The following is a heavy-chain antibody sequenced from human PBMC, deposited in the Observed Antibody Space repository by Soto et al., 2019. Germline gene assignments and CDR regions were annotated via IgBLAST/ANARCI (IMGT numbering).Heavy chain of an antibody. CDR3: AKAERSHSSGRRSAFDI. V-gene: IGHV3-30*18. CDR1: GFTFSSYG. Sequence: QVQLVESGGGVVQPGRSLRLSCAASGFTFSSYGMHWVRQAPGKGLEWVAVISYDGSNEYYADSVKGRFTISRDNSKNTLYLQMNSLRAEDTAVYYCAKAERSHSSGRRSAFDIWGQGTMVTVSS. J-gene: IGHJ3*02. D-gene: IGHD6-19*01. CDR2: ISYDGSNE.